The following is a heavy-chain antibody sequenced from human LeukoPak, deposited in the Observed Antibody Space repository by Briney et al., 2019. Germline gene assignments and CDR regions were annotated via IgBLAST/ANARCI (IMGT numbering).Heavy chain of an antibody. CDR2: LNSDGIST. CDR3: ARPVDYNAGDY. CDR1: GFTFRSHW. V-gene: IGHV3-74*01. D-gene: IGHD5-12*01. Sequence: PGGSLRLSCAASGFTFRSHWMHWVRQAPGKGLVWVSGLNSDGISTYYADSVKGRFTISRDNAINTLYLQMNSLRAEDMAVYYCARPVDYNAGDYWGQGTLVTVSS. J-gene: IGHJ4*02.